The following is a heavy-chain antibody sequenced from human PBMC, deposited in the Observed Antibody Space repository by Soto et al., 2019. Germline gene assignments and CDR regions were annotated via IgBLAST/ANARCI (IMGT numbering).Heavy chain of an antibody. CDR3: ATYGSGTYKPTTFDY. V-gene: IGHV4-31*03. D-gene: IGHD3-10*01. CDR1: GGSISSGGYY. J-gene: IGHJ4*02. Sequence: QVQLQESGPGPVKPSQTLSLTCTVSGGSISSGGYYWSWIRQPPGKGLEWIGYIYYSGSTYYNPSLKSRVTISVDTSKNQFSLKLSSVTAADTAVYYCATYGSGTYKPTTFDYWGQGTLVTVSS. CDR2: IYYSGST.